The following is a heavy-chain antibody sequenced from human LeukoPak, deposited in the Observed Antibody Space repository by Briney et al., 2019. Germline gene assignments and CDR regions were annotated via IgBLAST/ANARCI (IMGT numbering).Heavy chain of an antibody. Sequence: PSETLSLTCTVSGGSISSSSYYWGWIRQPPGKGLEWIGSIYYSGSTYYNPSLKSRVTISVDTSKNQFSLKLSSVTAADTAVYYCARAVTMVRGVISNPTNFDYWGQGTLVTVSS. CDR1: GGSISSSSYY. CDR2: IYYSGST. V-gene: IGHV4-39*07. D-gene: IGHD3-10*01. J-gene: IGHJ4*02. CDR3: ARAVTMVRGVISNPTNFDY.